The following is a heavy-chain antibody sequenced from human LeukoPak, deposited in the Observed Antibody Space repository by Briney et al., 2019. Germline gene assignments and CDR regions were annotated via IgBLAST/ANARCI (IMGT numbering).Heavy chain of an antibody. CDR1: GGSVSSSNW. D-gene: IGHD1-14*01. CDR3: ARDGIRHHFDY. CDR2: IYYSGST. Sequence: SETLSLTCTVSGGSVSSSNWWSWVRQPPGKGLEWIGEIYYSGSTNYNPSLKSRVTISVDKSKNQFSLNLGSVTAADTAVYYCARDGIRHHFDYWGQGTLVTVSS. J-gene: IGHJ4*02. V-gene: IGHV4-4*02.